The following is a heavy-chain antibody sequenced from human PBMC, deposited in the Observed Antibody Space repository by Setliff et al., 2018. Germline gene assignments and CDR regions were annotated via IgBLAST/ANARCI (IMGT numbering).Heavy chain of an antibody. Sequence: SETLSLTCTVSGGSISSGDYYWSWIRQPPGKGLEWLGYIYYSGSTYYNPSLKSRVTISVDTSKNQFSLKLSAVTAADTAVYYCARVVVVPAGKGRGDAVEIWGQGTMVTVSS. D-gene: IGHD2-2*01. CDR3: ARVVVVPAGKGRGDAVEI. CDR1: GGSISSGDYY. CDR2: IYYSGST. V-gene: IGHV4-30-4*08. J-gene: IGHJ3*02.